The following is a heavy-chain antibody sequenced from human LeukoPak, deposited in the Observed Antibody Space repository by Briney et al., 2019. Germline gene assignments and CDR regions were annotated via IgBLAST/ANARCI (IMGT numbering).Heavy chain of an antibody. CDR2: FDPEDGET. Sequence: ASVKVSCKVSGYTLTELSMHWVRQAPGKGLEWMGGFDPEDGETIYAQKFQGRVTMTEETSTDTAYMELSSLRSEDTAVYYCARRDTAMAGLYGMDVWGKGTTVTVSS. CDR3: ARRDTAMAGLYGMDV. V-gene: IGHV1-24*01. CDR1: GYTLTELS. D-gene: IGHD5-18*01. J-gene: IGHJ6*04.